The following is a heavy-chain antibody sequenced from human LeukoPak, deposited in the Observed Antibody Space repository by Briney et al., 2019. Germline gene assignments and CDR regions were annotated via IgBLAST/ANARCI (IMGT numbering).Heavy chain of an antibody. CDR3: AREELLGAYYYYGMDV. Sequence: GGSLRLSCEVSEVTFRNNWMSWVRQAPGKGLEWVANVKQDGSEKYYVDSVKGRFTISRDNAKNSLYLQMNSLRAEDTAVYYCAREELLGAYYYYGMDVWGQGTTVTVSS. CDR1: EVTFRNNW. V-gene: IGHV3-7*01. D-gene: IGHD1-26*01. J-gene: IGHJ6*02. CDR2: VKQDGSEK.